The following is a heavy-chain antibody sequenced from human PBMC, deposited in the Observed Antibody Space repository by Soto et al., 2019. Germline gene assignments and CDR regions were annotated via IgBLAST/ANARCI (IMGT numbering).Heavy chain of an antibody. CDR2: IKSKTDGGTT. V-gene: IGHV3-15*01. CDR1: VFTFSNAW. Sequence: GGALRLSCAASVFTFSNAWMSGVRQAPGKGLEWVGRIKSKTDGGTTDYAAPVKGRFTISGDDSKNTLYLQMNSLKTEDTAVYYCTRSGYEKDYWGQGTMVTVSS. J-gene: IGHJ4*02. CDR3: TRSGYEKDY. D-gene: IGHD3-3*01.